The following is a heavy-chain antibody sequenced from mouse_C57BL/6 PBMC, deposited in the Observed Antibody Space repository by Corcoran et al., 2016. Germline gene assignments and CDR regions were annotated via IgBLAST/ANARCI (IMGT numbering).Heavy chain of an antibody. D-gene: IGHD2-5*01. Sequence: EVQLQQSGPELVKPGASVKISCKASGYTFPDYYMNWVKQSHGKSLEWIGDINPNNGGTSYNQKFKGKATLTVDKSSSTAYMELRSLTSEDSAVYYCARDYSNYYAMDYWGQGTSVTVSS. J-gene: IGHJ4*01. V-gene: IGHV1-26*01. CDR3: ARDYSNYYAMDY. CDR1: GYTFPDYY. CDR2: INPNNGGT.